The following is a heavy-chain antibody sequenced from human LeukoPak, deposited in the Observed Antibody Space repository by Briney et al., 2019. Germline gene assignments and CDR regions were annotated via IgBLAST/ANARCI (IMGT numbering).Heavy chain of an antibody. CDR1: GFTFSGSA. V-gene: IGHV3-73*01. Sequence: GGSLRLSWAASGFTFSGSAMHWVRQASGKGLEWVGRIRSKANSYATAYAASVKGRFTISRDDSKNTAYLQMNSLKTEDTAVYYCTTAYGSVDYWGRGTLVTVSS. J-gene: IGHJ4*02. CDR2: IRSKANSYAT. CDR3: TTAYGSVDY. D-gene: IGHD3-10*01.